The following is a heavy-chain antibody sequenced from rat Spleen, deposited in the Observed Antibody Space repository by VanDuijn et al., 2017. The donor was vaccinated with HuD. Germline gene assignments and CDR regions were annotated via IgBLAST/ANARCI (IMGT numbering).Heavy chain of an antibody. CDR3: TRVGNYGNYDFDY. V-gene: IGHV2S63*01. Sequence: EVQLKESGPGLVQPSQTLSLTCTVPGFSLSDCSVHWVRQPPGKGLEWMGVVWIGGNTAYNSVLKSRLSISRDTSKNQVFLKMNSLQTEDTAIYYCTRVGNYGNYDFDYWGQGVMVTVSS. D-gene: IGHD1-11*01. CDR2: VWIGGNT. J-gene: IGHJ2*01. CDR1: GFSLSDCS.